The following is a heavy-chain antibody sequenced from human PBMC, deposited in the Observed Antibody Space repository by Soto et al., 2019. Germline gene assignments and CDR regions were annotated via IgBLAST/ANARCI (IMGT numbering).Heavy chain of an antibody. CDR2: INTGDGNT. J-gene: IGHJ4*02. D-gene: IGHD3-9*01. CDR3: ARIFTGFYPHYFDY. CDR1: GYTFTTYA. Sequence: ASVKVSCKASGYTFTTYAMHWVRQAPGQRPEWMGWINTGDGNTKYSQNFQGRVTITTDTSASTVYMELSSLRSEDTALYYCARIFTGFYPHYFDYWGQGALVTVSS. V-gene: IGHV1-3*04.